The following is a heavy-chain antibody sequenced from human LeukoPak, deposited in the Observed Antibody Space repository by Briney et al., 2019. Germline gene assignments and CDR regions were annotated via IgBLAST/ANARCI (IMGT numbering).Heavy chain of an antibody. J-gene: IGHJ4*02. D-gene: IGHD3-16*01. CDR1: GGSISSYY. Sequence: SETLSLACTVSGGSISSYYWSWIRQPPGKGLEWIGYIYYSGSTNYNPSLKSRVTISVDTSKNQFSLKLSSVTAADTAVYYCASLTPRKQKGYYFDYWGQGTLVTVSS. CDR2: IYYSGST. CDR3: ASLTPRKQKGYYFDY. V-gene: IGHV4-59*08.